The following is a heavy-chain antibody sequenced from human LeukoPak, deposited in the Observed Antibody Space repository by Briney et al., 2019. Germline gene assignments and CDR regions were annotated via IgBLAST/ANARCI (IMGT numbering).Heavy chain of an antibody. Sequence: SQTLSLTCSVSGGFNTHYYWSWIRQPPGKGLEWIGYIYHSGSTNYNPSLKSRVTISVDTSKNHFSLKLSSVTAADTAVYYCARGQWLPVFDFWGQGTLVTVSS. CDR3: ARGQWLPVFDF. D-gene: IGHD3-22*01. V-gene: IGHV4-59*01. CDR1: GGFNTHYY. J-gene: IGHJ4*02. CDR2: IYHSGST.